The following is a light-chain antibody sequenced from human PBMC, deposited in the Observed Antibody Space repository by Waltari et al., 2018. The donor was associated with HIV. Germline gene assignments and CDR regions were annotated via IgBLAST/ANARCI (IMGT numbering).Light chain of an antibody. V-gene: IGLV4-69*01. J-gene: IGLJ2*01. CDR2: VNNGGSH. Sequence: QVVLTQSPSASASLGASVTLTCTLSSGHSSYAIAWPQQQPEKGPQYLMKVNNGGSHFKGDGIPDRFSGSSSGAERYLTISSLQSEDEADYYCQTWGTGMIFGGGTKLTVL. CDR3: QTWGTGMI. CDR1: SGHSSYA.